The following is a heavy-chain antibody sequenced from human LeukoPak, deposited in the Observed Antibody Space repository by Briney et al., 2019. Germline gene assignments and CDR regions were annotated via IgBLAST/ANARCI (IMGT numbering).Heavy chain of an antibody. Sequence: QPGGSLRLSCAASGFTFSSYGMHWVRQAPGKGLEWVAVISYDGSNKYYADSVKGRFTISRDNSKNTLYLQMNSLRAEDTAVYYCAKDLYYYGSGTPFDYWGQGTLVTVSS. J-gene: IGHJ4*02. CDR2: ISYDGSNK. D-gene: IGHD3-10*01. CDR3: AKDLYYYGSGTPFDY. V-gene: IGHV3-30*18. CDR1: GFTFSSYG.